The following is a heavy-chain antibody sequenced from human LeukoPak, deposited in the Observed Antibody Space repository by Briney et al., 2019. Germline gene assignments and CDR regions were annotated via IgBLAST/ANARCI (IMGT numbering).Heavy chain of an antibody. Sequence: PGGSLRLSCAASGFTFSSYGMHWVRQAPGKGLEWVAFIRYDGSNKYYADSVKGRFTISRDNSKNTLYLQMNSLRAEDTAVYYCAKSDYDILTGENDYFDYWGQGTLVTVSS. D-gene: IGHD3-9*01. J-gene: IGHJ4*02. CDR2: IRYDGSNK. CDR1: GFTFSSYG. V-gene: IGHV3-30*02. CDR3: AKSDYDILTGENDYFDY.